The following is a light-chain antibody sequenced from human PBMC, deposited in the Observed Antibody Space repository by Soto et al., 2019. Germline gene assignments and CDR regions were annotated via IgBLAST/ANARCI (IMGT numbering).Light chain of an antibody. CDR1: QNISSW. V-gene: IGKV1-5*01. J-gene: IGKJ1*01. CDR2: DAS. Sequence: SVGDRVTITCRASQNISSWLAWYQQKPGKAPKFLIYDASSLESGIPDRFSGSGSGTDFTLTISRLEPEDFAVFYCQQYGSSPLTFGQGTKVDIK. CDR3: QQYGSSPLT.